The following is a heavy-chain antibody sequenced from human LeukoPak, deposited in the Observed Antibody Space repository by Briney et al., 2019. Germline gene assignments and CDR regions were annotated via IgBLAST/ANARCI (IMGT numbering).Heavy chain of an antibody. CDR1: GGSFSGDY. D-gene: IGHD6-19*01. V-gene: IGHV4-34*01. Sequence: SETLSLTCAVYGGSFSGDYWNWVRQPPGKGLEWIGEINHSGSTNSNPSLKSRVTISVDRSKNQFSLKLSSVTAADTAVYYCARRPRYSSGWYYFDSWGQGTLVTVSS. CDR3: ARRPRYSSGWYYFDS. J-gene: IGHJ4*02. CDR2: INHSGST.